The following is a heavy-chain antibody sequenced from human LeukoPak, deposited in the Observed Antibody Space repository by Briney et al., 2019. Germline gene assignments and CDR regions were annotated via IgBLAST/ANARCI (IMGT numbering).Heavy chain of an antibody. CDR3: ARHRDYVPDI. J-gene: IGHJ3*02. CDR2: IRSKAYGGTT. Sequence: PGGSLRLSCTASGFTFGDHAMSWVRQAPGKGLEWVSFIRSKAYGGTTEYAASVKGRFTISRDDSKSIAYLQMNSLKTEDTAVYYCARHRDYVPDIWGQGAMVTVSS. CDR1: GFTFGDHA. D-gene: IGHD3-16*01. V-gene: IGHV3-49*04.